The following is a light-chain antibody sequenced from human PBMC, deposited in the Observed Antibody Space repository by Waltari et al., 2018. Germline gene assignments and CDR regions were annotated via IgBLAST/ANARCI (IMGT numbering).Light chain of an antibody. Sequence: QSALTQPASVSGSPGQSITVPCTGTSSDAGSYNLVSWYQQHPGKAPKLMIYEGSKRPSGVSNRFSGSKSGNTASLTISGLQAEDEADYYCCSYAGSSTLLFGGGTKVTVL. J-gene: IGLJ2*01. CDR2: EGS. CDR3: CSYAGSSTLL. CDR1: SSDAGSYNL. V-gene: IGLV2-23*01.